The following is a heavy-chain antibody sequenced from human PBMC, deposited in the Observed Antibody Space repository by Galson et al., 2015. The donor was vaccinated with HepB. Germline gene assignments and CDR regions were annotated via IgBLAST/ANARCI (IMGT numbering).Heavy chain of an antibody. D-gene: IGHD1-26*01. CDR1: GFTFSISW. Sequence: SLRLSCAASGFTFSISWMHWVRQAPGKGLVWVSRIKSDGSTSYADSVKGRFTISRDNAKNTLYLQMNSLRAEDTAVYYCARDGSYNFDYWGQGTLVTVSS. J-gene: IGHJ4*02. CDR2: IKSDGST. V-gene: IGHV3-74*01. CDR3: ARDGSYNFDY.